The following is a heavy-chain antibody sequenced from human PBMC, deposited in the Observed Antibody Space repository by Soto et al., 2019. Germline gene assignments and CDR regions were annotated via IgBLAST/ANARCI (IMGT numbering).Heavy chain of an antibody. D-gene: IGHD3-3*01. J-gene: IGHJ4*02. CDR2: IYSGGNT. V-gene: IGHV3-53*01. Sequence: PGGSLRLSCAASGFTVSSNYMSWVRQAPGKGLEWVSVIYSGGNTYYADSVKGRFTISRDNSKNTLYLQMNSLRAEDTAVYYCARDGNNFWSGYYSDWGRGTLVTVSS. CDR3: ARDGNNFWSGYYSD. CDR1: GFTVSSNY.